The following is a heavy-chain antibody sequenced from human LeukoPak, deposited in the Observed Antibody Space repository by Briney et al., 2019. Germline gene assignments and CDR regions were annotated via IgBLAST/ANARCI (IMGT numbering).Heavy chain of an antibody. CDR1: GGSISSGSYY. Sequence: SETLSLTCTVSGGSISSGSYYWSWIRQPAGKGLEWIGRIYTSGSTNYNPSLKSRVTISVDTSKNQFSLKLSSVTAADTAVYYCARDAIWEQQLNWFDPWGQGTLVTVSS. CDR2: IYTSGST. J-gene: IGHJ5*02. CDR3: ARDAIWEQQLNWFDP. V-gene: IGHV4-61*02. D-gene: IGHD6-13*01.